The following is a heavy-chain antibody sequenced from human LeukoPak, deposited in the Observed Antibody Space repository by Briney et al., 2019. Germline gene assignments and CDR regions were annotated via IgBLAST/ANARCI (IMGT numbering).Heavy chain of an antibody. CDR1: GGSFSGYY. Sequence: SETLSLTCAVYGGSFSGYYWSWIRQPPGKGLEWIGEINHSGSTNYNPSLKNRVTISVDTSKNQFSLKLSSVTAADTAVYYCARVSPKYYYDSSGYYGYWGQGTLVTVSS. D-gene: IGHD3-22*01. J-gene: IGHJ4*02. CDR2: INHSGST. V-gene: IGHV4-34*01. CDR3: ARVSPKYYYDSSGYYGY.